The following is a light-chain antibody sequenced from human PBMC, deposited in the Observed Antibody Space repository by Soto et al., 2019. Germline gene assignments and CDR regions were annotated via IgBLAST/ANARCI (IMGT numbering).Light chain of an antibody. CDR1: SSDVGSYNL. J-gene: IGLJ2*01. CDR3: CSYAGSSTYVV. V-gene: IGLV2-23*01. Sequence: SVLTQPASVSGSPGQSITISCTGTSSDVGSYNLVSWYQHHPGKAPKLMIYEGSKRPSGVSNRFSASKSGNTASLTISGLQAEDEADYYCCSYAGSSTYVVFGGGTKLTVL. CDR2: EGS.